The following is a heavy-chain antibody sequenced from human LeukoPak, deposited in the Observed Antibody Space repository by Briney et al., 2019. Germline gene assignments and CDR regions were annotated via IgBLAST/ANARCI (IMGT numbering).Heavy chain of an antibody. CDR1: GYTFSKYW. Sequence: GESLKISCQGSGYTFSKYWIGWVRQMPGKDLEWMGIIYPPDSDTKYSPSFRGQVTMSVDKSTDTAYLQWSSLKASDTAMYYCARPGVGAAYYFDSWGQGTLVTVSS. J-gene: IGHJ4*02. CDR3: ARPGVGAAYYFDS. D-gene: IGHD1-26*01. CDR2: IYPPDSDT. V-gene: IGHV5-51*01.